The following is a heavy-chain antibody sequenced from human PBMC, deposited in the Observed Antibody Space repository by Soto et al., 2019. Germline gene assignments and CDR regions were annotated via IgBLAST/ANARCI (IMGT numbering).Heavy chain of an antibody. Sequence: PGGSLRLSXAASGFTFSSYSMYWVRQAPGKGLEWVSEISSRSTTVYYADSVRGRFTISRDNAKNSLYLQMNSLRDEDTAVYYCAKDGGSFYYYGMDVWGQGTTVTVSS. CDR3: AKDGGSFYYYGMDV. CDR2: ISSRSTTV. D-gene: IGHD3-10*01. CDR1: GFTFSSYS. J-gene: IGHJ6*02. V-gene: IGHV3-48*02.